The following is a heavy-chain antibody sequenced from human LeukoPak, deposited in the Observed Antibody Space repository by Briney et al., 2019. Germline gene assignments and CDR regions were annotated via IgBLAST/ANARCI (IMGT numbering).Heavy chain of an antibody. J-gene: IGHJ6*03. V-gene: IGHV4-59*01. CDR2: IYYSGST. CDR3: ARDARQGYYYYYMDV. Sequence: SETLSLTCTVSGGSISSYYWSWIRQPPGKGLEWIGFIYYSGSTNYNPSLKSRVTISVDTSKNQFSLKLSSVTAADTAVYYCARDARQGYYYYYMDVWGKGTTVTVSS. CDR1: GGSISSYY.